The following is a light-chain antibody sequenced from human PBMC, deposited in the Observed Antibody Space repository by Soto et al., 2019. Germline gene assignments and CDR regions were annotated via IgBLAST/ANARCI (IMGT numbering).Light chain of an antibody. V-gene: IGKV3-20*01. J-gene: IGKJ2*01. CDR2: GAS. Sequence: EIVLTQSPGTPSLSPGERATLSCRASQSITSNFLAWYQQKPGQAPRLLIYGASTRAAGVPDRFSGSGSGTDFTLTITRLEPEDFAVYYCQQYGRSPLMYTFGQGTKLGV. CDR3: QQYGRSPLMYT. CDR1: QSITSNF.